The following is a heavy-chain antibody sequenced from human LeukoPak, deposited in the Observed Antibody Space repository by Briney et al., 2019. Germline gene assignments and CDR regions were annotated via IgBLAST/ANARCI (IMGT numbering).Heavy chain of an antibody. J-gene: IGHJ4*02. D-gene: IGHD2-2*01. V-gene: IGHV4-4*07. CDR2: IYTSGST. CDR1: GGSISSYY. Sequence: NPSETLSLTCTVSGGSISSYYWSWIRQPAGKGLEWIGRIYTSGSTNYNPSLKSRVTMSVDTSKNQFSLKLSSVTAADTAVYYCASSIKKDIVVVPAATSFDYWGQGTLVTVSS. CDR3: ASSIKKDIVVVPAATSFDY.